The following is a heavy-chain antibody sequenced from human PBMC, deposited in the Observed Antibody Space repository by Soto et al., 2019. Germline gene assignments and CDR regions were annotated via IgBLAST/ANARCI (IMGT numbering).Heavy chain of an antibody. CDR1: GRTFSSSA. V-gene: IGHV1-69*13. CDR2: IIPIFGTA. D-gene: IGHD3-10*01. Sequence: SVKVSGNASGRTFSSSAISWVRQAPGHGLEWMGGIIPIFGTANYAQKLQGRVTITADESTSTAYMELSSLRSEDTAAYYCARVTAGKGSLGYYYYGMDVWVQGTTVTVTS. J-gene: IGHJ6*02. CDR3: ARVTAGKGSLGYYYYGMDV.